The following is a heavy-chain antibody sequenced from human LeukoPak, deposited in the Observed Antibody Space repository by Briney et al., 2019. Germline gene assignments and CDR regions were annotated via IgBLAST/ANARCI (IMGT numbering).Heavy chain of an antibody. V-gene: IGHV3-23*01. CDR1: GFTFSSYA. CDR2: ISGSGGST. CDR3: ASLYDFWSGSLKDY. D-gene: IGHD3-3*01. J-gene: IGHJ4*02. Sequence: GGSLRLSCAASGFTFSSYAMSWVRQAPGKGLEWVSAISGSGGSTYYADSVKGRFTISRDNAKNSLYLQMNSLRAEDTAVYYCASLYDFWSGSLKDYWGQGTLVTVSS.